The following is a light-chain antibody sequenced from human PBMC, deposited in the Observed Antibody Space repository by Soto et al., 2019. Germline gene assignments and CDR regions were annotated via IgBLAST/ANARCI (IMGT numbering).Light chain of an antibody. J-gene: IGKJ3*01. V-gene: IGKV3-11*01. CDR1: QSVSSY. Sequence: EIVLTQSPATLSLSPGERATLSCRASQSVSSYLAWYQQKPGQAPRLLIYDASNRATGIPARFSGSGSGTDFTLTISSLEPEGFAVYYCQQRSNWPPDFTFGPGTKVDIK. CDR2: DAS. CDR3: QQRSNWPPDFT.